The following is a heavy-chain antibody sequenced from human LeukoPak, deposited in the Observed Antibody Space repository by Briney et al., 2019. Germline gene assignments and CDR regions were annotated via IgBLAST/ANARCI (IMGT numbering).Heavy chain of an antibody. J-gene: IGHJ5*02. Sequence: SVKVSCKASGGTFSRYAISWVRQAPGQRLEWMGGVIPIFGTANYAQKFQGRVTITADDSTSTAYMELSSLRSEDTAVYYCARYIRTSWHSVSWFDPWGQGTLVTVSS. V-gene: IGHV1-69*13. D-gene: IGHD1-14*01. CDR1: GGTFSRYA. CDR3: ARYIRTSWHSVSWFDP. CDR2: VIPIFGTA.